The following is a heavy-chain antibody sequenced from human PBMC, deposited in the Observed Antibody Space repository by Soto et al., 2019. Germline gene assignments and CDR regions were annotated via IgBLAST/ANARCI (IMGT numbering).Heavy chain of an antibody. CDR3: ASRRFGDV. CDR2: INHSGST. J-gene: IGHJ6*02. D-gene: IGHD3-10*01. Sequence: QVQLQQWGAGLLKPSETLSLTCAVYGGSFSGYYWSWIRQPPGKGLEWIGEINHSGSTNYNPSLKRRVTISVDTSKHQFSLKLSSVTAADTAGYYCASRRFGDVWGQGTTVTVSS. CDR1: GGSFSGYY. V-gene: IGHV4-34*01.